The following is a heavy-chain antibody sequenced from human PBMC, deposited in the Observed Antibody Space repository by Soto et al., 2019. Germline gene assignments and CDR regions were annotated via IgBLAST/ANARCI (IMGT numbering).Heavy chain of an antibody. D-gene: IGHD3-10*01. CDR3: AGLTIWAVVDF. CDR1: GFIFSNFW. CDR2: INQDGSEN. V-gene: IGHV3-7*01. Sequence: EEQLVESGGGLVQPGGSLRLSCAASGFIFSNFWINWVRQAPGKGLEWVASINQDGSENYYVDSVKGRFTISRDNAKNSLYLQMNSLRAEDTAGSYCAGLTIWAVVDFWGQGTLVTVSS. J-gene: IGHJ4*02.